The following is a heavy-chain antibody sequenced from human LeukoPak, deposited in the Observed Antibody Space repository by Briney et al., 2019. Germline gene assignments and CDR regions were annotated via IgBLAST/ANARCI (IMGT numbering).Heavy chain of an antibody. Sequence: TGGSLRLSCAATGFTFSSYWMSWVRQAPGKGLEWVANIKQDGSVQYYVDSVKGRFTISRDNAKNSLYLQMNSLRAEDTALYYCARYYFDSSYYSANRPLDYWGQGTLVTVSS. CDR2: IKQDGSVQ. J-gene: IGHJ4*02. D-gene: IGHD3-22*01. CDR3: ARYYFDSSYYSANRPLDY. CDR1: GFTFSSYW. V-gene: IGHV3-7*01.